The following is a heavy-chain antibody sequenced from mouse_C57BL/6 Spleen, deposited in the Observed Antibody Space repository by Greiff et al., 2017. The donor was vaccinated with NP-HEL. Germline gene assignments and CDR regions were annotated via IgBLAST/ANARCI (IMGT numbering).Heavy chain of an antibody. CDR2: IDPETGGT. CDR3: TRGTYYDYDGGY. D-gene: IGHD2-4*01. J-gene: IGHJ2*01. Sequence: VQLQESGAELVRPGASVTLSCKASGYTFTDYEMHWVKQTPVHGLEWIGAIDPETGGTAYNQKFKGKAILTADKSSSTAYMELRSLTSEDSAVYYCTRGTYYDYDGGYWGQGTTLTVSS. CDR1: GYTFTDYE. V-gene: IGHV1-15*01.